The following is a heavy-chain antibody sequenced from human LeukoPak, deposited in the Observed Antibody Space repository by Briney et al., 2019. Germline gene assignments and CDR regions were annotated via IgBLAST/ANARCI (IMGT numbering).Heavy chain of an antibody. Sequence: GGSLRLSCAASGLTFSSYAMSWVRQAPGKGLEWVSVIYSGGSTYYADSVKGRFTISRDNSKNTLYLQMNSLRAEDTAVYYCARELYSYGSGWFDPWGQGTLVTVSS. CDR1: GLTFSSYA. CDR2: IYSGGST. CDR3: ARELYSYGSGWFDP. D-gene: IGHD5-18*01. J-gene: IGHJ5*02. V-gene: IGHV3-53*01.